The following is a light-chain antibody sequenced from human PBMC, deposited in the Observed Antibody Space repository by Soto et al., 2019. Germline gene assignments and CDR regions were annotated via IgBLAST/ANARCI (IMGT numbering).Light chain of an antibody. CDR2: DAS. Sequence: DIQMTQSPSTLSASVGDRVTITCRASQSISSWLAWYQQKPGKAPKLLIYDASSLESGVPSRFSGSGSGTEFTLTISSLQPDDFATYYCQQYNSYWRTFGQGTKVELK. V-gene: IGKV1-5*01. J-gene: IGKJ1*01. CDR3: QQYNSYWRT. CDR1: QSISSW.